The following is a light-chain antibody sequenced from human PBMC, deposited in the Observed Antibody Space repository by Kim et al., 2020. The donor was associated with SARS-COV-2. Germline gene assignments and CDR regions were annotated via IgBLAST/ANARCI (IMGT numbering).Light chain of an antibody. CDR2: GAS. V-gene: IGKV3-11*01. CDR3: QQRSSWPIT. Sequence: LSLGEGATLSCRASQSVSSYLAWFQQKPGQAPRLLIYGASNRATGIPARFSGSGSGTDFTLTISSLEPEDFAVYYCQQRSSWPITFGQGTRLEIK. CDR1: QSVSSY. J-gene: IGKJ5*01.